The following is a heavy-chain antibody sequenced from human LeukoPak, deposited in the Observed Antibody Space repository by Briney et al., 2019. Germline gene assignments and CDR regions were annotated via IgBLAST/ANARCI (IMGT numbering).Heavy chain of an antibody. D-gene: IGHD6-13*01. CDR2: IYYSGST. CDR3: ARASSWYCMDV. V-gene: IGHV4-59*01. J-gene: IGHJ6*03. Sequence: SETLSLTCTVSGGSISSYYWSWIRQPPGKGLEWIGNIYYSGSTNYNPSLKSRVTISVDTSKNQFSLKLSSVTAADTAVYYCARASSWYCMDVWGKGTTVTISS. CDR1: GGSISSYY.